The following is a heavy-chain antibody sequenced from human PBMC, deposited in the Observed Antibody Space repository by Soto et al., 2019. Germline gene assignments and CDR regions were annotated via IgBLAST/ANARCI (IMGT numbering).Heavy chain of an antibody. CDR3: ARVGYSYGPAGPLFDY. V-gene: IGHV3-30-3*01. CDR2: ISYDGSNK. D-gene: IGHD5-18*01. J-gene: IGHJ4*02. Sequence: PGGSLRLSCAASGFTFSSYALHWVRPAPGKGLEWVTVISYDGSNKYYEDSVKGRFTISRDNSKNTLYLQMNSLRAEDTAVYYCARVGYSYGPAGPLFDYWGQGTLVTVSS. CDR1: GFTFSSYA.